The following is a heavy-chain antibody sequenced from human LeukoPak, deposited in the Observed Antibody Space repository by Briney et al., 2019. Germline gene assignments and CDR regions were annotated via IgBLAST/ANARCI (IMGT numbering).Heavy chain of an antibody. CDR3: ARDARGDGYLLDN. CDR1: GFTFSSYD. CDR2: ITSSGSYI. Sequence: NPGGSLRLSCAASGFTFSSYDMHWVRQAPGKGLEWVSSITSSGSYIFYADSVKGRFTISRDNAKNSLFLQMNSLRAEDTAVYYCARDARGDGYLLDNWGQGTLVTVSS. V-gene: IGHV3-21*01. J-gene: IGHJ4*02. D-gene: IGHD5-24*01.